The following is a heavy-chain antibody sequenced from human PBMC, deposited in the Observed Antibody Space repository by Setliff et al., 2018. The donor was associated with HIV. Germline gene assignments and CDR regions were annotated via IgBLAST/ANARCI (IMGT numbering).Heavy chain of an antibody. Sequence: GASVKVSCKASGYTFTRYYMHWVRQAPGQGLEWMGWINPNSGGTNYAQKFQGRVRMTLDTSISTAYLEIPRLTSDDAAVYYCARPRMFDSFGIWGQGTMVTVSS. J-gene: IGHJ3*02. CDR3: ARPRMFDSFGI. CDR2: INPNSGGT. CDR1: GYTFTRYY. V-gene: IGHV1-2*02. D-gene: IGHD3-10*02.